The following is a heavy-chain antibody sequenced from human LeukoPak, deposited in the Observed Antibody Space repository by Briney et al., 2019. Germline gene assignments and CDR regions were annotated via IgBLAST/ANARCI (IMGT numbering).Heavy chain of an antibody. CDR1: GGSISSGGYY. Sequence: PSETLSLTCTVSGGSISSGGYYWTWIRQHPGKGLEWIGYIYYSGSTYYNPSLKSRLTISIDTSKNQFPLKLSSVTAADTAVYYCARSTDMVRGVIGYWGQGTLVTVSS. CDR2: IYYSGST. D-gene: IGHD3-10*01. J-gene: IGHJ4*02. CDR3: ARSTDMVRGVIGY. V-gene: IGHV4-31*03.